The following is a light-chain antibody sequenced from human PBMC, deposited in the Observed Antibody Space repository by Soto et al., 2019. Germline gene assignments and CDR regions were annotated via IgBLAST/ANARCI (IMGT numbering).Light chain of an antibody. CDR3: QQYGSSPYT. J-gene: IGKJ2*01. Sequence: EIVLTQSPGTLSLSPGQRATLSCRASQSVSSSYLAGYQQKPGQAPRHLIYRASRKATGSPDRFSGSGSGTDFTLTISRLEPEDVAEYYCQQYGSSPYTVGQGTKLEIK. CDR1: QSVSSSY. CDR2: RAS. V-gene: IGKV3-20*01.